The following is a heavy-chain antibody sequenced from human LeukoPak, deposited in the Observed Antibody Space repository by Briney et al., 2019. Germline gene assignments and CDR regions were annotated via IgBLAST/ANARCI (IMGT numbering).Heavy chain of an antibody. D-gene: IGHD6-19*01. CDR3: ARAMYSSGWYHYYYGMDV. Sequence: GASVEVSCKASGYTFTSYAMNWVRQAPGQGLEWMGWINTNTGNPTYAQGFTGRFVFSLDTSVSTAYLQISSLKAEDTAVYYCARAMYSSGWYHYYYGMDVWGQGTTVTVSS. J-gene: IGHJ6*02. CDR1: GYTFTSYA. CDR2: INTNTGNP. V-gene: IGHV7-4-1*02.